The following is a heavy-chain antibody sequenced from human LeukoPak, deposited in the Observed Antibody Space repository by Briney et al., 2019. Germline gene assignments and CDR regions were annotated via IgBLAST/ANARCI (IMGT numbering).Heavy chain of an antibody. CDR1: GYTFTSYD. J-gene: IGHJ4*02. CDR2: MNPNSGNT. CDR3: ARDGELPLFRPIDY. Sequence: ASVKVSCKASGYTFTSYDINWVRQATGQGLEWMGWMNPNSGNTGYAQKFQGRVTMTTDTATSTAYMELRSLRSDDTAVYYCARDGELPLFRPIDYWGQGTLVTVSS. V-gene: IGHV1-8*01. D-gene: IGHD1-7*01.